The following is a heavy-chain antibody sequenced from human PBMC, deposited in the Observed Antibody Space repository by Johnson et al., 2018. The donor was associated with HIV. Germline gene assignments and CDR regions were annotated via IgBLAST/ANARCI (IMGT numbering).Heavy chain of an antibody. CDR3: ARDSTPWGGEHVGYAFDL. CDR2: IGSTGDT. D-gene: IGHD4-17*01. V-gene: IGHV3-13*04. J-gene: IGHJ3*01. Sequence: VQLVESGGGLVQPGGSLRLSCAASGFTFSSYDMHWVRQATGKGLEWVSGIGSTGDTYYPGSVKGRFTISRQNAKNSLYLQMNSLKAEDTGVYYCARDSTPWGGEHVGYAFDLWGRGTLVTISS. CDR1: GFTFSSYD.